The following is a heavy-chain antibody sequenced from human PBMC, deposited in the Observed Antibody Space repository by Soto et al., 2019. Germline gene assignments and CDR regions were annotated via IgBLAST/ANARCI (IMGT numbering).Heavy chain of an antibody. CDR3: AREGAYCGGDCYSNYYYYYGMDV. D-gene: IGHD2-21*02. V-gene: IGHV4-59*01. Sequence: KTSETMSRTCTLPRGSISSYYWSWIRKPPGKGLEWIGYIYYSGSTYYNPSLKSRVTISVDTSRNQFSLKLSSATAADTAVYYCAREGAYCGGDCYSNYYYYYGMDVWGQGTTVTVSS. CDR1: RGSISSYY. J-gene: IGHJ6*02. CDR2: IYYSGST.